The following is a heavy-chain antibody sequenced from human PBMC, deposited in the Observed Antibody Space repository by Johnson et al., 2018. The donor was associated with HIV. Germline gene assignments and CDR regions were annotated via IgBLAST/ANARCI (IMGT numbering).Heavy chain of an antibody. CDR3: NVRDYAAFDI. V-gene: IGHV3-30*04. Sequence: QVQLVESGGGVVQPGRSLRLSCAASGFTFSSYAMHWVRQAPGKGLEWVAIMWYDGSEIGYADSVKGRFTISRDISKNTVYLQMSSLKPEDTAVYYVNVRDYAAFDIWGQGTMVTVSS. D-gene: IGHD4-17*01. J-gene: IGHJ3*02. CDR1: GFTFSSYA. CDR2: MWYDGSEI.